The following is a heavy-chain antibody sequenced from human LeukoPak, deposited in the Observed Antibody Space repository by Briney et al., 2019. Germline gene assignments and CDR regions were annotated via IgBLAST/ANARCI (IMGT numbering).Heavy chain of an antibody. J-gene: IGHJ3*02. Sequence: ASVTVSCKASGYTFTSYAMHWVRQAPGQRLEWMGWINAGNGNTKYSQKFQGTVTITRDTSASTAYMELSRLRSEDTAVYYCARPEITMVRGGSAFAIWGQGTMVTVSS. D-gene: IGHD3-10*01. CDR2: INAGNGNT. CDR1: GYTFTSYA. V-gene: IGHV1-3*01. CDR3: ARPEITMVRGGSAFAI.